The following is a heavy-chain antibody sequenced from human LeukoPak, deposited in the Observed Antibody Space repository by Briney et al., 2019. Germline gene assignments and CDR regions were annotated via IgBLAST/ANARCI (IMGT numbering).Heavy chain of an antibody. D-gene: IGHD5-18*01. CDR1: GYTFTSYG. CDR2: ISAYNGNT. CDR3: ARIRSDTAMVWGDYYYYYYMDV. J-gene: IGHJ6*03. Sequence: ASVKVSCKASGYTFTSYGISWVRQAPGQGLGWMGWISAYNGNTNYAQKLQGRVTMTTDTSTSTAYMELRSLRSDDTAVYYCARIRSDTAMVWGDYYYYYYMDVWGKGTTVTVSS. V-gene: IGHV1-18*01.